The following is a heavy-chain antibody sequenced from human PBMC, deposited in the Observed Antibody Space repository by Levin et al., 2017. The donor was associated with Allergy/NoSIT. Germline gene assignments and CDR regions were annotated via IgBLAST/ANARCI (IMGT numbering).Heavy chain of an antibody. Sequence: PGGSLRLSCAASGFTLSFYALHWVRQAPGKGLEYVSGISGNGDSTYYANSVRVRFTVSRDNSKNTLFLQMGSLRPEDMAVYYCARGRRHDILDAFDFWGQGTVVTVSS. J-gene: IGHJ3*01. V-gene: IGHV3-64*01. CDR2: ISGNGDST. D-gene: IGHD3-9*01. CDR1: GFTLSFYA. CDR3: ARGRRHDILDAFDF.